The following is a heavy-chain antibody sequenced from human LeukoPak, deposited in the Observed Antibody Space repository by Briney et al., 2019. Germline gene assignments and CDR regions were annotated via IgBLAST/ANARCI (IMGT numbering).Heavy chain of an antibody. J-gene: IGHJ4*02. V-gene: IGHV4-30-2*01. D-gene: IGHD5-18*01. Sequence: SETLSLTCAVSGGSISSGGYSWSWIRQPPGKGLEWIGYIYHSGSTYYNPSLKSRVTISVDRSKNQFSLKLSSVTAADTAVYYCARGQYSYALDYWGQGTLVTVSS. CDR1: GGSISSGGYS. CDR2: IYHSGST. CDR3: ARGQYSYALDY.